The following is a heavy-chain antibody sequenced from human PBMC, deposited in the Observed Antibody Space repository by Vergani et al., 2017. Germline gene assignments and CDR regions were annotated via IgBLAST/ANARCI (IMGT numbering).Heavy chain of an antibody. CDR3: ARHLAYCGGDCYPYYYGMDV. CDR2: IYYSGST. D-gene: IGHD2-21*02. CDR1: GFTFINAW. V-gene: IGHV4-59*05. J-gene: IGHJ6*02. Sequence: VQLVESGGGLVKPGGSLRLSCAASGFTFINAWMTWVRQAPGKGLEWIGSIYYSGSTYYNPSLKSRVTISVDTSKNQFSLKLSSVTAADTAVYYCARHLAYCGGDCYPYYYGMDVWGQGTTVTVSS.